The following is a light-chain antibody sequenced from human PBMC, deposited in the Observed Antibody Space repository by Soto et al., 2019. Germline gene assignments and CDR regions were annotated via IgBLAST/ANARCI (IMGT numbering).Light chain of an antibody. Sequence: EIVLPQSPVPLSLSAGERSTLSCRASQSVSSNLAWYQHKPGQAPRLLIFDASNRATGTPARFSGSGSGTDFTLTISSLEPEDFAVYYCQQRNNWITFGQGTRLEIK. CDR2: DAS. CDR3: QQRNNWIT. V-gene: IGKV3-11*01. CDR1: QSVSSN. J-gene: IGKJ5*01.